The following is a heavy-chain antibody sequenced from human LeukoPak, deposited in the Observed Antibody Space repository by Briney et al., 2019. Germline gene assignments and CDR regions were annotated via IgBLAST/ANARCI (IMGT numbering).Heavy chain of an antibody. Sequence: GSPRRPPCAALEITFRPTGTPLVPKAPGKAPNGVAFILFHGSNHYYADSVKGRFTISRDNSNNTLFLQMNSLRVDDTAVYFCAKGYGESHFDSWGQGTLVTVSS. CDR1: EITFRPTG. CDR3: AKGYGESHFDS. J-gene: IGHJ4*02. CDR2: ILFHGSNH. D-gene: IGHD5-18*01. V-gene: IGHV3-30*02.